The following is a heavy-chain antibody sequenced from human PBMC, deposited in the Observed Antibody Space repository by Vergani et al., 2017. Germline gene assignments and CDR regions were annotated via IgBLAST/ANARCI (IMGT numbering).Heavy chain of an antibody. CDR1: GGSISSGDYY. D-gene: IGHD2/OR15-2a*01. V-gene: IGHV4-61*08. CDR3: ARYRICGGAGSPDY. J-gene: IGHJ4*02. CDR2: VSFRGYN. Sequence: QVQLQESGPGLVKPSQNLSLNCTVSGGSISSGDYYWSWIRQPPGKGLVWMGYVSFRGYNLYDPSVKGRMTISLNTSSNQFSLYLTSVTAADTAVYYFARYRICGGAGSPDYWGQGTLVTVSS.